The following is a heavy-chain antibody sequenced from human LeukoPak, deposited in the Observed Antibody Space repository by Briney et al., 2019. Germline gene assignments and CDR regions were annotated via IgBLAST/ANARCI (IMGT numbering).Heavy chain of an antibody. V-gene: IGHV4-31*03. D-gene: IGHD3-22*01. Sequence: PSETLSLTCTVSGGSISSGGYYWSWIRQHPGKGLEWVGYIYYSGSTYYNPSLKSRVTISVDTSKNQFSLKLSSVTAADTAVYYCARAQYYYDSSGYYPYYFDYWGQGTLVTVSS. J-gene: IGHJ4*02. CDR2: IYYSGST. CDR3: ARAQYYYDSSGYYPYYFDY. CDR1: GGSISSGGYY.